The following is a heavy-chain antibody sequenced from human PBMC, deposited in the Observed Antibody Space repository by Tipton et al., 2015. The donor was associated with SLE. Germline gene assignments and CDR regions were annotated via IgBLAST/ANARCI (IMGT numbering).Heavy chain of an antibody. J-gene: IGHJ4*02. CDR1: GYTFSSYA. CDR3: ARAGVRGAGRNDFDY. Sequence: QSGPEVKKPGASVKVSCKASGYTFSSYAISWVRQAPGQGLEWMGRIIPILGIANYAQKFQGRVTITADKSTSTAYMELSSLRSEDTAVYYCARAGVRGAGRNDFDYWGQGTLVTVSS. CDR2: IIPILGIA. D-gene: IGHD3-10*01. V-gene: IGHV1-69*04.